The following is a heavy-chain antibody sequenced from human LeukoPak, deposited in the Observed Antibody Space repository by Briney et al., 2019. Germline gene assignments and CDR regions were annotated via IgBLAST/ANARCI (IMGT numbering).Heavy chain of an antibody. CDR3: ARLGAVVPAANLDY. CDR2: INHSGST. CDR1: GGSFSGYY. J-gene: IGHJ4*02. D-gene: IGHD2-2*01. Sequence: SETLSLTYAVYGGSFSGYYWSWIRQPPGKGLEWIGEINHSGSTNYNPSLKSRVTISVDTSKNQFSLKLSSVTAADTAVYYCARLGAVVPAANLDYWGQGTLVTVSS. V-gene: IGHV4-34*01.